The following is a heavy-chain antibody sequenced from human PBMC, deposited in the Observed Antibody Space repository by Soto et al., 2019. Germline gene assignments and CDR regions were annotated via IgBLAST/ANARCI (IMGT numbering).Heavy chain of an antibody. CDR2: INPNSGGT. CDR1: GYTFTGYY. D-gene: IGHD3-10*01. V-gene: IGHV1-2*02. CDR3: ARMGVVRGVIEAFADD. Sequence: QVQLVQSGAEVKKPGASVKVSCKASGYTFTGYYMHWVRQAPGQGLEWMGWINPNSGGTNYAQKCQGGVTMTRDTANRTAYMELSRLRSDDRAGYYCARMGVVRGVIEAFADDWGQGPLVTVSS. J-gene: IGHJ4*02.